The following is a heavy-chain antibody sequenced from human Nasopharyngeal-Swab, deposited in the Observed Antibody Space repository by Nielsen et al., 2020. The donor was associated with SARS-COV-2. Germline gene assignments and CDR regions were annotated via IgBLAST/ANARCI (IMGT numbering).Heavy chain of an antibody. CDR3: ARARVLRYFDCQRISCYYYYYMDG. V-gene: IGHV4-34*01. CDR2: INHSGST. Sequence: WIRQPPGKGLEWIGEINHSGSTNYNPSLKSRVTISVDTSKNQFSLKLSSVTAADTAVYYCARARVLRYFDCQRISCYYYYYMDGRGKGTTVTVSS. D-gene: IGHD3-9*01. J-gene: IGHJ6*03.